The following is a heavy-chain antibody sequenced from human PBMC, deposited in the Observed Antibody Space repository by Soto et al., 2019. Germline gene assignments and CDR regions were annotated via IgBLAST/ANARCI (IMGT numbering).Heavy chain of an antibody. Sequence: SETLSLTCTVSGGSISSGGYYWSWIRQHPGKGLEWIGYIYYSGSTYYNPSLKSRVTISVDTSKNQFSLKLGSVTAADTAVYYCARVGPNYYYGSGSPTAIYYYYYMDVWGKGTTVTVSS. D-gene: IGHD3-10*01. CDR2: IYYSGST. CDR1: GGSISSGGYY. V-gene: IGHV4-31*03. CDR3: ARVGPNYYYGSGSPTAIYYYYYMDV. J-gene: IGHJ6*03.